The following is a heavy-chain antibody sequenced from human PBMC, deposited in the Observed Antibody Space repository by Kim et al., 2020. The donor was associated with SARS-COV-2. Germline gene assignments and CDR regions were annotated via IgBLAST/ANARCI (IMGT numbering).Heavy chain of an antibody. CDR2: ISYDGSNK. V-gene: IGHV3-30*18. CDR1: GFTFSSYG. CDR3: AKDRNYIVVVPAASPIYFDY. J-gene: IGHJ4*02. Sequence: GGSLRLSCAASGFTFSSYGMHWVRQAPGKGLEWVAVISYDGSNKYYADSVKGRFTISRDNSKNTLYLQMNSLRAEDTAVYYRAKDRNYIVVVPAASPIYFDYWGQGTLVTVSS. D-gene: IGHD2-2*01.